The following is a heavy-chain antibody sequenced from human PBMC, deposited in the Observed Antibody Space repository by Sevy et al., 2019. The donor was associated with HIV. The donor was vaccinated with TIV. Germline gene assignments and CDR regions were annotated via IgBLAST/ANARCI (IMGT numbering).Heavy chain of an antibody. V-gene: IGHV3-49*04. CDR1: GFAFSDYA. D-gene: IGHD4-4*01. J-gene: IGHJ4*02. Sequence: GGSLRLSCTGSGFAFSDYALSWVRQAPGKALEWVGFIRNKEYNGTTEYAASVKGRFFISRDDSKSVAYLDMNSLKTADTGLYYCTRSVTTIYWGRGTLVTVSS. CDR3: TRSVTTIY. CDR2: IRNKEYNGTT.